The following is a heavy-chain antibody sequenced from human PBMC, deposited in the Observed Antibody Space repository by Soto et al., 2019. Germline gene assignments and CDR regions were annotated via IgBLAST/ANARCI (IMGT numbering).Heavy chain of an antibody. J-gene: IGHJ6*02. V-gene: IGHV3-7*03. Sequence: GSLRLSCAASGFTFSSYWMSWVRQAPGKGLEWVANIKQDGSEKYYVDSVKGRFTISRDNAKNSLYLQMNSLRAEDTAVYYCATAGDFWSGYSYYYGMDVWGQGTTATVSS. CDR3: ATAGDFWSGYSYYYGMDV. CDR1: GFTFSSYW. D-gene: IGHD3-3*01. CDR2: IKQDGSEK.